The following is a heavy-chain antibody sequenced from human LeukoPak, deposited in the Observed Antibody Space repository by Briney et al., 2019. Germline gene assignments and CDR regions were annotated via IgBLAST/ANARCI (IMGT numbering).Heavy chain of an antibody. CDR2: IFFRGGT. V-gene: IGHV4-4*09. CDR1: GGSISSYY. J-gene: IGHJ4*02. D-gene: IGHD3-10*01. CDR3: ASLLWFGELYFDY. Sequence: SSETLSLTCTVSGGSISSYYWSWIRQPPGKGLEWIGYIFFRGGTKYNPSLKSRVTISIDTSKNQFSLKLSSVTAADTAVYYCASLLWFGELYFDYWGQGTLVTVSS.